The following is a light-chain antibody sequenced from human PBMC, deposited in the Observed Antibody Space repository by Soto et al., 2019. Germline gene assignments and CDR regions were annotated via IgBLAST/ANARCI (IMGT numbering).Light chain of an antibody. V-gene: IGKV3D-20*02. Sequence: EIVLTQSPGTLSLSPGERATLSCRASQSVSSSSLAWFQQKPGQAPRLLIYDASNRAAGVPYRFRGSGSGTDFTLTISSVEPEDFGVYYCQQRSDWPPITFGQGTRLEIK. CDR2: DAS. CDR1: QSVSSSS. J-gene: IGKJ5*01. CDR3: QQRSDWPPIT.